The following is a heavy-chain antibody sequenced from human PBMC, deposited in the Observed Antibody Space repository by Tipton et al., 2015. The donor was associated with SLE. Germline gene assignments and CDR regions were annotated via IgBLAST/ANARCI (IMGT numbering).Heavy chain of an antibody. CDR1: GESSSGYY. CDR3: ARGDRQITVFGD. Sequence: TLSLTCAVNGESSSGYYWGWIRQSPGKGLEWIGSIYRSGTAYYNPSLKSRVTMSLDTSRNQFSLKLSSVTAADTAVYYCARGDRQITVFGDWGQGTLVIVSS. V-gene: IGHV4-34*01. D-gene: IGHD3-3*01. CDR2: IYRSGTA. J-gene: IGHJ4*02.